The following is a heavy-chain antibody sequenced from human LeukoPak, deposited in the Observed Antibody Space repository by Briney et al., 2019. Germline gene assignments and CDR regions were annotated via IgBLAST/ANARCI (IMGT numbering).Heavy chain of an antibody. CDR1: GATFSSYA. J-gene: IGHJ6*02. D-gene: IGHD2-2*01. V-gene: IGHV1-69*04. Sequence: SVKVSCKASGATFSSYAISWMRQAPGQGLKWMGRIIPILGIADYAQKFEGRVTITAYKSKRTAYMELSSLRSEDTAVYYCARRILGYCSSTSCSGDYYGMDVWGQGTTVTVSS. CDR3: ARRILGYCSSTSCSGDYYGMDV. CDR2: IIPILGIA.